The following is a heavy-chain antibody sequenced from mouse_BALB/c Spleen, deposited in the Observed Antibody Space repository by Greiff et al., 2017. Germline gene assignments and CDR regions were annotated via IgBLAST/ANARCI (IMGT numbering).Heavy chain of an antibody. CDR2: IWSGGST. D-gene: IGHD2-3*01. Sequence: QVQLKQSGPGLVQPSQSLSITCTVSGFSLTSYGVHWVRQSPGKGLEWLGVIWSGGSTDYNAAFISRLSISKDNSKSQVFFKMNSLQANDTAIYYCARNEGIYDGYYGYFDVWGAGTTVTVSS. CDR1: GFSLTSYG. V-gene: IGHV2-2*02. CDR3: ARNEGIYDGYYGYFDV. J-gene: IGHJ1*01.